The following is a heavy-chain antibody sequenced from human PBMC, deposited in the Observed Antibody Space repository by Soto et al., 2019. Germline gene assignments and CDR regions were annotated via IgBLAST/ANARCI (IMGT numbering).Heavy chain of an antibody. CDR3: TRAEEYQLLLSDYYYGMDV. V-gene: IGHV3-73*01. CDR1: GFTFSGSA. CDR2: IRSKANSYAT. Sequence: PGGSLRLSCAASGFTFSGSAMHWVRQASGKGLEWVGRIRSKANSYATAYAASVKGRFTISRDDSKNTAYLQMNSLKTEDTAVYYCTRAEEYQLLLSDYYYGMDVWGQGTTVTVSS. D-gene: IGHD2-2*01. J-gene: IGHJ6*02.